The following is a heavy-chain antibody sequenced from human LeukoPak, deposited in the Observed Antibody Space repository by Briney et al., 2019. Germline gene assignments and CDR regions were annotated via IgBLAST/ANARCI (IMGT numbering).Heavy chain of an antibody. V-gene: IGHV3-33*01. J-gene: IGHJ6*02. CDR3: ARAPEWLLSYGMDV. CDR2: IWYDGSNK. CDR1: GFTFSSYG. Sequence: GGSLRLSCAASGFTFSSYGMHWVRQAPGKGLEWVAVIWYDGSNKYYADSVKGRFTISRDNAKNSLYLQMNSLRAEDTAVYYCARAPEWLLSYGMDVWGQGTTVTVSS. D-gene: IGHD3-3*01.